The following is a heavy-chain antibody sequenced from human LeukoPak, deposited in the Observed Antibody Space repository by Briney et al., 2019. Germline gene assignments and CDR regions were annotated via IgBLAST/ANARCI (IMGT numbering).Heavy chain of an antibody. J-gene: IGHJ4*02. Sequence: GASVKVSCKASGGTFSSYAISWVRQAPGQGLEWMGRIIPILGIANYAQKFQGRVTITADKSTSTAYMELSSLRSEDTAVYYCARVSSSWSPLDYWGQGTLVTVSS. CDR2: IIPILGIA. V-gene: IGHV1-69*04. D-gene: IGHD6-13*01. CDR3: ARVSSSWSPLDY. CDR1: GGTFSSYA.